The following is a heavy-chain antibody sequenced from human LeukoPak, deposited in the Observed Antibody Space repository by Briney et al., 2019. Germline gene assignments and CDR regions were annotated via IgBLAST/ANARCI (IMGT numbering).Heavy chain of an antibody. J-gene: IGHJ4*02. CDR2: INWNGGST. CDR1: GFTFSNYW. D-gene: IGHD3-22*01. V-gene: IGHV3-20*04. CDR3: ARGEDSPFDY. Sequence: GGSLRLSCAASGFTFSNYWMTWVRQAPGKGLEWVSGINWNGGSTGYADSVKGRFTISRDNAKNSLHLQMNSLRAEDTALYYCARGEDSPFDYWGQGTLVTVSS.